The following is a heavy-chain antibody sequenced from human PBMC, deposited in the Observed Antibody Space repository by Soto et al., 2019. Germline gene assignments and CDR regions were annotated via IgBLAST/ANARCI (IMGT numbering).Heavy chain of an antibody. J-gene: IGHJ4*02. CDR1: GFTFSHYA. CDR3: ARDYGAAPWDY. CDR2: IWRDGSNE. D-gene: IGHD6-25*01. Sequence: QVQLVESGGGVVQPGRSLRLSCAASGFTFSHYAMHWARQAPGKGLEWVAVIWRDGSNENYAGSVRGRFTISRDNPKNTLFLQMNSLRAGERAVYFCARDYGAAPWDYWGQGALVTVSS. V-gene: IGHV3-33*01.